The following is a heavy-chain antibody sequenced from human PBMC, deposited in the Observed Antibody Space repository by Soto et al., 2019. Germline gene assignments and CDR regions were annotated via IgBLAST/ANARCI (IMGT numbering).Heavy chain of an antibody. CDR1: GFTHEIYA. J-gene: IGHJ4*02. CDR3: AISTGGFGGLFVVPSDY. D-gene: IGHD3-16*02. CDR2: INSGGTVA. V-gene: IGHV3-23*01. Sequence: EVQLLESGGGLVQPGGSLRLSCAASGFTHEIYAMSWVRQAPGKGLEWVSGINSGGTVAHYADSVKGRFSISRDNSKNKLSLEMNSLRADDTGLYYCAISTGGFGGLFVVPSDYWGQGTLVTVSS.